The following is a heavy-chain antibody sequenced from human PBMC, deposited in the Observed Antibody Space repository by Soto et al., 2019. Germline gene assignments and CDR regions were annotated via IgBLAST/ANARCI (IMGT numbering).Heavy chain of an antibody. D-gene: IGHD3-10*01. J-gene: IGHJ6*02. V-gene: IGHV3-23*01. CDR1: GFTFSSYA. CDR2: ISGSDGST. CDR3: AKYKGAGQGIYYYGMDV. Sequence: GGSLRLSCAASGFTFSSYAMSWVRQAPGKGLEWVSTISGSDGSTYYADSVKGRFTISRDNSKNTLYLQMNTLRAEDTAVYYCAKYKGAGQGIYYYGMDVWGQGTTVTVSS.